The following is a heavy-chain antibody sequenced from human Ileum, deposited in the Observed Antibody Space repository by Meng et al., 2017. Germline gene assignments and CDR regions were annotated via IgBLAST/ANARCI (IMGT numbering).Heavy chain of an antibody. CDR1: GGSVSSSNW. D-gene: IGHD2-15*01. J-gene: IGHJ4*02. CDR2: IQHSVKS. CDR3: VKDGDYCSDGSCYGSSML. V-gene: IGHV4-4*02. Sequence: QEQQQEPRHGPRKPSGTLSRTCDVLGGSVSSSNWWSWVRQPPGNGLEWIGEIQHSVKSNYNPSLKSRVTISVDKSKNQFSLNRKSVSAADTAVYYCVKDGDYCSDGSCYGSSMLWGQGTLVTVSS.